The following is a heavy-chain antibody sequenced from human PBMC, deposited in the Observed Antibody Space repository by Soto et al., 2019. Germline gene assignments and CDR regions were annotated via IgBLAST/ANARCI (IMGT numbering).Heavy chain of an antibody. J-gene: IGHJ4*02. D-gene: IGHD3-22*01. CDR2: ISYDGSNE. V-gene: IGHV3-30*18. Sequence: QVQLVESGGGVVQPGRSLRLSCAASGFIFNSYGMHWVRQAPGKGLEWVAGISYDGSNEHYVDSVKGRFTISRDNSKNTVYQQMNSLRAEDTAVYYCAKDTYYHDSSGYYVFDYWGQGTLVTVSS. CDR3: AKDTYYHDSSGYYVFDY. CDR1: GFIFNSYG.